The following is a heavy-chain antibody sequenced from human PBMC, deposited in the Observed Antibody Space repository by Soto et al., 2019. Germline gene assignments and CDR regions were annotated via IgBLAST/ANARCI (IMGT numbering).Heavy chain of an antibody. Sequence: QVQLVESGGGVVQPGRSLRLSCAASGFTFSSYGMHWVRQAPGKGPEWGAVISYDGSNKYYADSVKGRFTISRDNSKNTLNLQMNSLRAEDTAVYYCAKDKVPVVVPAPCDYWGQGTLVTVSS. D-gene: IGHD2-21*02. CDR2: ISYDGSNK. J-gene: IGHJ4*02. CDR1: GFTFSSYG. V-gene: IGHV3-30*18. CDR3: AKDKVPVVVPAPCDY.